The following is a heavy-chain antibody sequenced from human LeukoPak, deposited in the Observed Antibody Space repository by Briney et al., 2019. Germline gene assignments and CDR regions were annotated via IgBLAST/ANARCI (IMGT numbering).Heavy chain of an antibody. V-gene: IGHV1-8*03. CDR3: ARGPKNAGYYFDY. J-gene: IGHJ4*02. Sequence: ASVKVSCKASGYTFTSYDINWVRQATGQGLEWMGWMNPNSGNTGYAQKFQGRVTTTRNTSISTAYMELSSLRSEDTAVYYCARGPKNAGYYFDYWGQGTLVTVSS. CDR2: MNPNSGNT. CDR1: GYTFTSYD. D-gene: IGHD1-1*01.